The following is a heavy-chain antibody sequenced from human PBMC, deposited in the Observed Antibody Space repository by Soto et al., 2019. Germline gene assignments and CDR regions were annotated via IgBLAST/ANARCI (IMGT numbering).Heavy chain of an antibody. D-gene: IGHD3-22*01. Sequence: PSETLSLTCAVSGGSISSSNWWSWVRQPPGKGLEWIGEIYHSGSTNYNPSLKSRVTISVDKSKNQFSLKLSSVTAADTAVYYCARDRLTYYYDSSGYHRGAFDIWGQGTMVTVSS. CDR2: IYHSGST. CDR1: GGSISSSNW. V-gene: IGHV4-4*02. CDR3: ARDRLTYYYDSSGYHRGAFDI. J-gene: IGHJ3*02.